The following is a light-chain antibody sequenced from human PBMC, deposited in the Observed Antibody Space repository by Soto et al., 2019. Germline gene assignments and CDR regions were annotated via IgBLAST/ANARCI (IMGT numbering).Light chain of an antibody. CDR1: QSLSSW. J-gene: IGKJ1*01. Sequence: DIQMTQSPSTLSASVGDRVTITCRASQSLSSWLAWYQQKPGKAPKLLIYKASDLESGVPSRFSGSGSGTEFTLTISSLQPDDFTTYFCQQYMSYPWTFGQGTKVELK. CDR3: QQYMSYPWT. V-gene: IGKV1-5*03. CDR2: KAS.